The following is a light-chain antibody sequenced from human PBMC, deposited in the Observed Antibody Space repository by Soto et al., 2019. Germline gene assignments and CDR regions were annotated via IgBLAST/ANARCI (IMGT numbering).Light chain of an antibody. J-gene: IGKJ5*01. CDR1: QNISNY. Sequence: IVLIQSPATLSVSPGERATLSCRASQNISNYLIWYQQKPGQAPRLLIYDVSNRATGIPARFSGSGSGTDFSLTISSLEPEDVAVYYCQQRSQWPPMTFGQGTRLEIK. CDR2: DVS. CDR3: QQRSQWPPMT. V-gene: IGKV3-11*01.